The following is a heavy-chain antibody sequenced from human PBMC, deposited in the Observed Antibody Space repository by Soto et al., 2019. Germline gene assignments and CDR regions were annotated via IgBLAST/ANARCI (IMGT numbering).Heavy chain of an antibody. Sequence: GGSLRLSCAASGFTFSSYGMHWVRQAPGKGLEWVAVIWYDGSNKYYADSVKGRFTISRDNSKNTLYLQMNSLRAEDTAVYYCARVYSSIGVKHRYHYYGMDVWGQGTTVTVSS. CDR2: IWYDGSNK. D-gene: IGHD5-18*01. CDR1: GFTFSSYG. CDR3: ARVYSSIGVKHRYHYYGMDV. J-gene: IGHJ6*02. V-gene: IGHV3-33*01.